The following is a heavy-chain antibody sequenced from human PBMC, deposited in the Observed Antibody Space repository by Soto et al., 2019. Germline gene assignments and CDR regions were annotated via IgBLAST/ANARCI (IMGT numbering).Heavy chain of an antibody. CDR2: ISYDGSNK. CDR1: GFTLSSYG. CDR3: AKARVQLERRTGSDY. Sequence: QVQLVESGGGVVQPGRSLRLSCAASGFTLSSYGMHWVRQAPGKGLEWVAVISYDGSNKYYADSVKGRFTISRDNSKNTLYLQMNSLRAEDTAVYYCAKARVQLERRTGSDYWGQGTLVTVSS. V-gene: IGHV3-30*18. D-gene: IGHD1-1*01. J-gene: IGHJ4*02.